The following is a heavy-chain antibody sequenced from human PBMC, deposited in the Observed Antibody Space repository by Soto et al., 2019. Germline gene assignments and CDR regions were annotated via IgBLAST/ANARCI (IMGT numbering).Heavy chain of an antibody. Sequence: PVGSLRLSCEASGFTFTDYHMSWIRQAPGKGLEWVALISETGSHTAYAESVKGRFTISRDNARPSVFLQMNSLRSDDTAVYFCARSLRATSPLTFWGQGTPVTVSS. CDR2: ISETGSHT. D-gene: IGHD7-27*01. V-gene: IGHV3-11*06. CDR1: GFTFTDYH. J-gene: IGHJ4*02. CDR3: ARSLRATSPLTF.